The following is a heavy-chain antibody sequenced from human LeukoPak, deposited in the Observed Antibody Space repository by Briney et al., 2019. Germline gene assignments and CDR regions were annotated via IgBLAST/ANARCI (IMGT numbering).Heavy chain of an antibody. D-gene: IGHD1-7*01. Sequence: APVKVSGTPSEYTFTTSGISWVRQAPGQGLEWMGWIHAYNGNTNYAQKLQGRVTMTTDTSTSTAYMELRSVRYDDTAVYYCARGDGGLELDYWGQGTLVTVSS. V-gene: IGHV1-18*01. CDR2: IHAYNGNT. CDR3: ARGDGGLELDY. J-gene: IGHJ4*02. CDR1: EYTFTTSG.